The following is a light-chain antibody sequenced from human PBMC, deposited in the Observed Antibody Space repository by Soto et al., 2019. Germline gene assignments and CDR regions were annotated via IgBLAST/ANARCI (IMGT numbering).Light chain of an antibody. CDR1: QGITSY. Sequence: DIQMTQSPSSLSASVGDRVSITCRASQGITSYLAWYQQKPGKAPKLLIYSASTLQSGVPSRFSGSGSATNFTLTIISLQPEDVATYYCQKYKSAPFTFGPGTKVIIK. CDR2: SAS. J-gene: IGKJ3*01. V-gene: IGKV1-27*01. CDR3: QKYKSAPFT.